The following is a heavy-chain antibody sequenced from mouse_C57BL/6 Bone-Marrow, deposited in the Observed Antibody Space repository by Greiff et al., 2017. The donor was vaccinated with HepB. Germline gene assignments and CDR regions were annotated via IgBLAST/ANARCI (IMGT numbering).Heavy chain of an antibody. Sequence: EVKLMESEGGLVQPGSSMKLSCTASGFTFSDYYMAWVRQVPEKGLEWVANINYDGSSTYYLDSLKSRFIISRDNAKNILYLQMSSLKSEDTATYYWARDEGWGFAYWGQGTLVTVSA. CDR3: ARDEGWGFAY. D-gene: IGHD2-3*01. CDR2: INYDGSST. J-gene: IGHJ3*01. V-gene: IGHV5-16*01. CDR1: GFTFSDYY.